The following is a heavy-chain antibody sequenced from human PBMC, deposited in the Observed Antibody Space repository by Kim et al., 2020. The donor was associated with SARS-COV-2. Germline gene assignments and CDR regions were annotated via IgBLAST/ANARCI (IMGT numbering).Heavy chain of an antibody. J-gene: IGHJ6*03. Sequence: GGSLRLSCAASGFTLSNYEMYWVRQTTGKGLEWVSRVTIGGDTYFPDSVRGRFTISRENAHNSLYLQMNSLRPGDTAVYYCARQREFRTSRAGYNYYFYYMDVWGKGATVTVSS. CDR1: GFTLSNYE. CDR3: ARQREFRTSRAGYNYYFYYMDV. CDR2: VTIGGDT. D-gene: IGHD5-12*01. V-gene: IGHV3-13*01.